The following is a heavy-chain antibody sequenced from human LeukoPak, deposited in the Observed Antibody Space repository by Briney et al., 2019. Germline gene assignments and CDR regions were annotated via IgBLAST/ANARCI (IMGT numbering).Heavy chain of an antibody. CDR1: GFTFSSYG. Sequence: PGGSLRLSCAASGFTFSSYGMHWVRQAPGKGLEWVAFIRYDGSNKYYADSVKGRFTISRDNSKNTLYLQMNSLRAEDTAVYYCAKVAFLCSTSCYHYYMDVWGKWTTVTVSS. D-gene: IGHD2-2*01. CDR3: AKVAFLCSTSCYHYYMDV. CDR2: IRYDGSNK. V-gene: IGHV3-30*02. J-gene: IGHJ6*03.